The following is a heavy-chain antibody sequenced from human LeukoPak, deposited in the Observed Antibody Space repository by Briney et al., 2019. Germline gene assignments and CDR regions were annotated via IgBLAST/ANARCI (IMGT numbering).Heavy chain of an antibody. CDR3: ASGPLARWFDP. CDR2: INHSGST. V-gene: IGHV4-34*01. CDR1: GGSFSGYY. Sequence: SETLSLTCAVYGGSFSGYYWSWIRQPPGKGLEWIGEINHSGSTNYNPSLKSRVTISVDTSKNQFSLKLSSVTAADTAVYYCASGPLARWFDPWGQGTLVTVSS. J-gene: IGHJ5*02.